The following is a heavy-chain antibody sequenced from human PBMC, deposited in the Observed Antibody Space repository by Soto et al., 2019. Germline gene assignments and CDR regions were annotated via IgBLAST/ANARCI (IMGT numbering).Heavy chain of an antibody. CDR3: AKCITALGPIDY. J-gene: IGHJ4*02. V-gene: IGHV4-4*02. CDR2: IYHSGST. Sequence: PSETLSLTCGVSGGSISSRNWWSRVRQPPGKGLEWIGEIYHSGSTNYNPSLKSRVTISVDKSKNQFSLKLSSVTAADTAVYYCAKCITALGPIDYWGQGTLVTVSS. CDR1: GGSISSRNW. D-gene: IGHD6-6*01.